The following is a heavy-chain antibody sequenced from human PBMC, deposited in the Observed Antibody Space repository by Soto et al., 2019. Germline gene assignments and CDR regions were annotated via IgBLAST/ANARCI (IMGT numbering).Heavy chain of an antibody. CDR1: GYSISDYH. D-gene: IGHD2-8*01. CDR3: ARGHSTDCSNGVCSFFYNHEMDV. Sequence: ASVKVSCNASGYSISDYHIDWVRQAPGQGLEWLGRINPKSGGTSSAQKFQGWVTMTRDTSISTAYMELTRLRSDDTAVYFCARGHSTDCSNGVCSFFYNHEMDVWGQGTTVTVSS. V-gene: IGHV1-2*04. J-gene: IGHJ6*02. CDR2: INPKSGGT.